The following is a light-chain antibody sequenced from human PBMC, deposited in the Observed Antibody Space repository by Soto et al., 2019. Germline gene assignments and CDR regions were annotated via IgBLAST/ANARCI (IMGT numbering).Light chain of an antibody. V-gene: IGKV1-12*01. CDR2: AAS. CDR3: PQADSFPLT. CDR1: HGITKW. Sequence: DIQMTQAPSSVSASVGDRVTITCRASHGITKWLAWYQQKPGKAPKRLIYAASTLQSGVPSRYSGSGSGPGFTLTIISLQPDEFGTYSCPQADSFPLTFGSGTVVAMK. J-gene: IGKJ4*01.